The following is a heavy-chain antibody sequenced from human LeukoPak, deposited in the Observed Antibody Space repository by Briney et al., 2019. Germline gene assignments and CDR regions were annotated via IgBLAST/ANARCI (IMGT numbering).Heavy chain of an antibody. CDR2: ISSNGGST. D-gene: IGHD2-2*01. V-gene: IGHV3-64*01. CDR3: ARGYCGSTSCYWFDY. Sequence: PGGSLRLSCAASGFTFSSYAMHWVRQAPGKGLEYVSAISSNGGSTYYANSVKGRFTISRDNSKNTLYLQMGSLRAEDMAVYYCARGYCGSTSCYWFDYWGQGTLVTVSS. J-gene: IGHJ4*02. CDR1: GFTFSSYA.